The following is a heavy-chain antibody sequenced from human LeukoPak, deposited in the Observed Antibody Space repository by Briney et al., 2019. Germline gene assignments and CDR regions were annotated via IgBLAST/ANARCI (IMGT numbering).Heavy chain of an antibody. Sequence: NRTTYYNPSLKSRVIISVDTSKNQFSLKLSSVTAADTAVYYCARGESSGHDWYFDLWGRGTLVTVSS. D-gene: IGHD3-22*01. V-gene: IGHV4-39*07. CDR2: NRTT. J-gene: IGHJ2*01. CDR3: ARGESSGHDWYFDL.